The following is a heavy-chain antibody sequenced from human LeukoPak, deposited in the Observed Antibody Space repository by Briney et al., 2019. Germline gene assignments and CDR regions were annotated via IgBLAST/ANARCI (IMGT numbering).Heavy chain of an antibody. D-gene: IGHD3-22*01. CDR2: ISSSSSYI. CDR3: AREYYYDSSGYYSPYFDY. V-gene: IGHV3-21*01. CDR1: GFTFSSYS. J-gene: IGHJ4*02. Sequence: GGSLRLSCAASGFTFSSYSMNWVRQAPGKGLEWVSSISSSSSYIYYVDSVKGRFTISRDNAKNSLYLQTNSLRAEDTAVYYCAREYYYDSSGYYSPYFDYWGQGTLVTVSS.